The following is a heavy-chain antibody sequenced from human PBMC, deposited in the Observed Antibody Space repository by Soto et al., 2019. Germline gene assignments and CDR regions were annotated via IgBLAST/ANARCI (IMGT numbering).Heavy chain of an antibody. Sequence: PGGALRLSCAASGFSFGSYALRWVRQAPGKGLEWVSTISGSDGTTFYADSVKGRFSISRDTSQSTLYLQMNSLRADDTAMYYCARWSYLDYWGQGTRVTVSS. CDR1: GFSFGSYA. D-gene: IGHD3-3*01. CDR3: ARWSYLDY. J-gene: IGHJ4*02. V-gene: IGHV3-23*01. CDR2: ISGSDGTT.